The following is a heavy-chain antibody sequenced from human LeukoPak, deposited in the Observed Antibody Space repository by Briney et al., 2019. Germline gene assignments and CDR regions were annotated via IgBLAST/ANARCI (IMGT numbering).Heavy chain of an antibody. CDR1: GFTFSSLS. CDR3: ARDFV. Sequence: GGPLRLSCAASGFTFSSLSMIWVRHARGKGPEWVSSISSCSSYIYYADSVKGRFTISRDNAKNSLYLQMNSLRAEDTAVYYCARDFVWGQGTLVTVSS. J-gene: IGHJ4*02. V-gene: IGHV3-21*01. CDR2: ISSCSSYI. D-gene: IGHD2-21*01.